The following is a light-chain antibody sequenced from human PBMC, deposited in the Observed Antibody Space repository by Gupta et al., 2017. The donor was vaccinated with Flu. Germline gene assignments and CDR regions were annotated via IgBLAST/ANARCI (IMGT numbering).Light chain of an antibody. CDR3: QSYDSSLNIHVV. V-gene: IGLV1-40*01. Sequence: TISCTGSSSNIGAGYDVHWYQQLPGTAPKLLIYENNNRPSGVPDRFSGSKSGTSASLAITGLQAEDEADYYGQSYDSSLNIHVVFGGGTKLTAL. J-gene: IGLJ2*01. CDR2: ENN. CDR1: SSNIGAGYD.